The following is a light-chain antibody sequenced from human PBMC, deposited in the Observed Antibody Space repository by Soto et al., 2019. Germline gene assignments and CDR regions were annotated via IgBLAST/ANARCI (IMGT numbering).Light chain of an antibody. CDR1: QSISSW. CDR2: KAS. J-gene: IGKJ1*01. CDR3: QQYNSFWT. V-gene: IGKV1-5*03. Sequence: DIQMTQSPSPLSASVGDRVTITCRASQSISSWLAWYQQKPGKAPKLLIYKASSLKSGVPSRFSGSGSGTEFTLTISSLQPDDFATYYCQQYNSFWTFGQGTKVEIK.